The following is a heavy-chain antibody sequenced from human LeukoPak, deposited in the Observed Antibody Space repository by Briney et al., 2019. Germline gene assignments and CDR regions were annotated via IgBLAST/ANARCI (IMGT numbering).Heavy chain of an antibody. Sequence: PSETLSLTCAVSGGSISSSHWWSWVRQPPGKGLEWIGYIYHSGSTYYNPSLKSRVTISVDRSKNQFSLKLSSVTAADTAVYYCARGPNYPSPSPFDYWGQGTLVTVSS. V-gene: IGHV4-4*02. D-gene: IGHD5-24*01. J-gene: IGHJ4*02. CDR3: ARGPNYPSPSPFDY. CDR1: GGSISSSHW. CDR2: IYHSGST.